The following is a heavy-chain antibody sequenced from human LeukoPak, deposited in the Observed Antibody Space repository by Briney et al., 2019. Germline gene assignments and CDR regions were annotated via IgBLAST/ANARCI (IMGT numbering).Heavy chain of an antibody. D-gene: IGHD3-10*01. J-gene: IGHJ4*02. V-gene: IGHV3-48*04. CDR3: ARDLEYYYGSGSFFDY. CDR1: GFTFSSYS. CDR2: ISSSSSTI. Sequence: GGSLRLSCAASGFTFSSYSMNWVRQAPGQGLEWVSYISSSSSTIYYADSVKGRFTISRDNAKNSLYLQINSLRAEDTAVYYCARDLEYYYGSGSFFDYWGQGTLVTVSS.